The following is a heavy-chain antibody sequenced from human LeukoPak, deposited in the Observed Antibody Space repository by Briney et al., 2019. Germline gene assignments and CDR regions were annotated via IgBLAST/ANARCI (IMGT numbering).Heavy chain of an antibody. CDR2: IWYDGSNK. D-gene: IGHD6-6*01. J-gene: IGHJ4*02. CDR3: ARVAAAYSSSTDFDY. CDR1: GFTFSSYG. V-gene: IGHV3-33*01. Sequence: GRSLRLSCAASGFTFSSYGMHWVRQAPGKGLEGVAVIWYDGSNKYYADSVKGRFTISRDNSKNTLYLQMNSLRAEDTAVYYCARVAAAYSSSTDFDYWGQETLVTVSS.